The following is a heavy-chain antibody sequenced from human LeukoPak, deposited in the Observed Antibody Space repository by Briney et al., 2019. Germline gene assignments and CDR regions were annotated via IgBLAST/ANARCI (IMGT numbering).Heavy chain of an antibody. J-gene: IGHJ4*02. CDR3: ARGLICSGGTCYGDY. Sequence: GGSLRLSCAASGFTFSTYSMNWVRRAPGKGLEWVSSISSGSIYIHYADSVKGRFTISRDNAKNSLYLQMNSLRAEDTAVYYCARGLICSGGTCYGDYWGQGTLVTVSS. CDR2: ISSGSIYI. D-gene: IGHD2-15*01. CDR1: GFTFSTYS. V-gene: IGHV3-21*01.